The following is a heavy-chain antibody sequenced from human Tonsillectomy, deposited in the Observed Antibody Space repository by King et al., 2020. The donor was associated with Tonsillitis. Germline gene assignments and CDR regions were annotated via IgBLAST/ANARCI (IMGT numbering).Heavy chain of an antibody. CDR2: ICGSGSST. D-gene: IGHD3-22*01. CDR1: GFTFSSYA. V-gene: IGHV3-23*04. CDR3: AKSYYDSSGYYLGEDAFDV. J-gene: IGHJ3*01. Sequence: VQLVESGGGRAQPGGSLRLSCAASGFTFSSYAMYWVRQAPGEGLEWVSTICGSGSSTYYAESVKGRFTISRDNSNNTLNLQVKRLRAEETAIYYCAKSYYDSSGYYLGEDAFDVWGQGTVVTVSS.